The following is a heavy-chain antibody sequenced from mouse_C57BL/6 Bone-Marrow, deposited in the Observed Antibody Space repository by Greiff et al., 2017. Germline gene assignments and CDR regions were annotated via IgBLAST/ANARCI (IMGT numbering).Heavy chain of an antibody. CDR2: ISGGGGNT. V-gene: IGHV5-9*01. CDR3: ARRGYYGSHFDY. Sequence: EVKLMESGGGLVKPGGSLKLSCAASGFTFSSYTMSWVRQTPEKRLEWVATISGGGGNTYYPDSVKGRFTISRDNAKNTLYLQMSSLRSEDTALYYCARRGYYGSHFDYWGQGTTLTVSS. D-gene: IGHD1-1*01. J-gene: IGHJ2*01. CDR1: GFTFSSYT.